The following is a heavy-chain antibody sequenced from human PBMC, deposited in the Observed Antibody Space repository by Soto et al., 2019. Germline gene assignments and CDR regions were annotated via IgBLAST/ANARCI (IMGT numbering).Heavy chain of an antibody. CDR2: FIPILDMA. V-gene: IGHV1-69*02. D-gene: IGHD2-21*01. J-gene: IGHJ4*02. Sequence: QVQVVQSGAEVKKPESSVKVSCKPSGGTFNTYTVNWVRLAPGHGLEWMGRFIPILDMANYAQKFQDRVTITPDRSTFTAYLELNSLTSDDTAVYYCAITYRRDNSCPRDFDFWGPGTRVTVSS. CDR3: AITYRRDNSCPRDFDF. CDR1: GGTFNTYT.